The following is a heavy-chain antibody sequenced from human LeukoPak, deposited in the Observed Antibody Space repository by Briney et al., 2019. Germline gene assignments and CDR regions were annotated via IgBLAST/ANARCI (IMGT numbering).Heavy chain of an antibody. Sequence: GGSLRLSCAASGFTFSSYSMNWVRQAPGKGLEWVSYISSSSSTIYYADSVKGRFTISRDNAKNSLYLQMNSLRAEDTAVYYCARDLCSSTSCYAGWFDHWGQGTLLTVSS. J-gene: IGHJ5*02. CDR1: GFTFSSYS. V-gene: IGHV3-48*01. CDR3: ARDLCSSTSCYAGWFDH. CDR2: ISSSSSTI. D-gene: IGHD2-2*01.